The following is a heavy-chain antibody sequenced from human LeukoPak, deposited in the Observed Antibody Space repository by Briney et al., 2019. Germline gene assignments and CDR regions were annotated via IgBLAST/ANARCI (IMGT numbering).Heavy chain of an antibody. D-gene: IGHD3-22*01. CDR2: IDPDSGGT. J-gene: IGHJ3*02. CDR1: GYTFTAYY. CDR3: AREYYDTSGTKYAFVK. V-gene: IGHV1-2*02. Sequence: ASVKVSCRASGYTFTAYYVHWVRQAPGHGLEWMGCIDPDSGGTKSAQKFQGRVTLTRDTSISTASMELSRLRSDDTAVYYCAREYYDTSGTKYAFVKWGQGTMVTVSS.